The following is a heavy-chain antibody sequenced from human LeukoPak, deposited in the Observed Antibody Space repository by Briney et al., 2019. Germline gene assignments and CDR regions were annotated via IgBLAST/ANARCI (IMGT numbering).Heavy chain of an antibody. D-gene: IGHD1-14*01. J-gene: IGHJ4*02. Sequence: KPSETLSLTCAVSGGSISSSNWWSWVRQPPGKGLEWIGEIYHSGSTNHNPSLKSRVTISVDKSKNPFSLNLSSVTAADTAVYYCARDNETGRYLYWGQGTLVTVSS. CDR2: IYHSGST. CDR3: ARDNETGRYLY. V-gene: IGHV4-4*02. CDR1: GGSISSSNW.